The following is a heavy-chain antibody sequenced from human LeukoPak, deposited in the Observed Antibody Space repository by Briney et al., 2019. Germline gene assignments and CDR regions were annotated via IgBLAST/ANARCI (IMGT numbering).Heavy chain of an antibody. CDR3: AKDPYDSSGYYYVGFFDY. CDR1: GYTFTGYY. CDR2: INPNSGGT. V-gene: IGHV1-2*02. J-gene: IGHJ4*02. Sequence: ASVKVSCKASGYTFTGYYMHWVRQAPGQGLEWMGWINPNSGGTNYAQKFQGRVTMTRDTSISTAYMELSRLRSDDTAVYYCAKDPYDSSGYYYVGFFDYWGQGTLVTVSS. D-gene: IGHD3-22*01.